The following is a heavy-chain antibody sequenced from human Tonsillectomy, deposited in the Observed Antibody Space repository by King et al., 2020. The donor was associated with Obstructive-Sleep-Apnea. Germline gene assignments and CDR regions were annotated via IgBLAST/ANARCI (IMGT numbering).Heavy chain of an antibody. CDR1: GFTFRTSW. V-gene: IGHV3-74*01. Sequence: VQLVESGGGLVQPGGSLRLSCAASGFTFRTSWMHWGRPAPGKGLVWVSRIYSDGSSTIYADFVKGRFTISRDNAKNTLYLQMNSLRAEDTAVYYCARDRGGAGPTTTDYWGQGTLVTVSS. J-gene: IGHJ4*02. CDR3: ARDRGGAGPTTTDY. CDR2: IYSDGSST. D-gene: IGHD1-26*01.